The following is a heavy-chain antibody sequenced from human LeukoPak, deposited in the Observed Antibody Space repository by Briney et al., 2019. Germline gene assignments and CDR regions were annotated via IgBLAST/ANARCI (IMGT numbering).Heavy chain of an antibody. V-gene: IGHV4-59*01. Sequence: SETLSLTCTVSGGSISSYYWSWIRQPPGKGLEWIGYIYYSGSTNYNPSLKSRVTISVDTSKNQFSLKLSSVTAADTAVYYCARDLNYFDYWGQGTLVTVSS. CDR3: ARDLNYFDY. CDR2: IYYSGST. CDR1: GGSISSYY. J-gene: IGHJ4*02.